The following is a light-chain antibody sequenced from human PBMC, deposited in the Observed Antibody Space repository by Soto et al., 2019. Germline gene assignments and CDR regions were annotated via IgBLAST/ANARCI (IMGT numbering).Light chain of an antibody. J-gene: IGKJ1*01. CDR3: QQYGGSPET. Sequence: IVLPQSPGTLSLSPGERATLSCRASQSVSSSYLAWYQQKPGQDPRLLIYGASSGATGIPDRFSGSGSGTDFALTISRLEPEDFAVSYCQQYGGSPETFGQGTKVEVK. CDR2: GAS. V-gene: IGKV3-20*01. CDR1: QSVSSSY.